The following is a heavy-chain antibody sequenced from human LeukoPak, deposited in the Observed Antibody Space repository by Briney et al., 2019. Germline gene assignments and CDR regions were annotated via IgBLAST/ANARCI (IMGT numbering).Heavy chain of an antibody. D-gene: IGHD2-15*01. J-gene: IGHJ5*02. CDR3: ARGYCSGGSCYSFDP. Sequence: PGRSLRLSCAASGFTFSSYAMHWVRQAPGKGLEWVAVISYDGSNKYYADSVKGRFTISRDNSKNTLYLQMNSLRAEDTAVYYCARGYCSGGSCYSFDPWGQGTLVTVSS. CDR2: ISYDGSNK. CDR1: GFTFSSYA. V-gene: IGHV3-30-3*01.